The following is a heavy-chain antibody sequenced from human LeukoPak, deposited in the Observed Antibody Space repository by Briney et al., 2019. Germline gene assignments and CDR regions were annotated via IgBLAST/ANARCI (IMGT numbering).Heavy chain of an antibody. V-gene: IGHV4-34*01. CDR1: GGSFSGYY. CDR3: ARGLGRRRIIKVAARAFDI. CDR2: INHSGST. D-gene: IGHD6-6*01. Sequence: ASETLSLTCAVYGGSFSGYYWSWIRQPPGKGLEWIGEINHSGSTNYNPSLKSRVTISVDTSKNQFSLKLSSVTAADTAVYYCARGLGRRRIIKVAARAFDIWGQGTMVTVSS. J-gene: IGHJ3*02.